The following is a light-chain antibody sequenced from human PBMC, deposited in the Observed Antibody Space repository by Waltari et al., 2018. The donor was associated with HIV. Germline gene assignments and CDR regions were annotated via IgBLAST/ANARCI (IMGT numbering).Light chain of an antibody. CDR3: LQHTSFPYT. V-gene: IGKV1-17*01. J-gene: IGKJ2*01. Sequence: DIQMTQSPSSLSASVGDRVTITCRASQAIRNDLAWYQRKPRKAPKRLIYAASRLQDGFPSRFGVSCSGTDFTLTISSLQPEDFATYYCLQHTSFPYTFGQGTQLEIK. CDR1: QAIRND. CDR2: AAS.